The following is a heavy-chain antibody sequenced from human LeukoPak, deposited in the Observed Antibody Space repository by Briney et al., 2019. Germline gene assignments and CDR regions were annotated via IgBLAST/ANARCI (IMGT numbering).Heavy chain of an antibody. J-gene: IGHJ5*02. D-gene: IGHD3-3*01. V-gene: IGHV1-69*13. CDR2: IIPIFGTA. CDR1: GGTFSSYA. CDR3: ASSSGYDFWRALRNWFDP. Sequence: SVKVSCKASGGTFSSYAISWVRQAPGQGLEWMGGIIPIFGTANYAQKFQGRVTITADESTSTAYMELSSLRSEDTAVYYCASSSGYDFWRALRNWFDPWGQGTLVTVSS.